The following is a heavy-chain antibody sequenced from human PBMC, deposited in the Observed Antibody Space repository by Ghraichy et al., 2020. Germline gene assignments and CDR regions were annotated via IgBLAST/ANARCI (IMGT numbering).Heavy chain of an antibody. J-gene: IGHJ4*02. D-gene: IGHD2-2*01. CDR3: AKAGCSTTSCYLADY. V-gene: IGHV3-23*01. Sequence: GESLNISCAASGFTFNNYAMSWVRQAPGKGLEWVSAISGSGGSTYYADSVKGRFTISRDNSKNTLYLQMNSLRAEDTAVYYCAKAGCSTTSCYLADYWGRGTLVTVSS. CDR2: ISGSGGST. CDR1: GFTFNNYA.